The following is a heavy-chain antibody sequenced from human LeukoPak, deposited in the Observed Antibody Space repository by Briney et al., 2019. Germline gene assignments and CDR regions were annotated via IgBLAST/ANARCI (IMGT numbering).Heavy chain of an antibody. CDR2: INPNSGGT. D-gene: IGHD6-13*01. CDR3: ASAAAAGRGEGWFDS. CDR1: GYIFTGYY. V-gene: IGHV1-2*02. J-gene: IGHJ5*01. Sequence: ASVKVSCKASGYIFTGYYMHWERQAPGQGLEWMGWINPNSGGTNYAQKFQGRVTMTRDTSISTAYMELSSLRSDDTAVYYCASAAAAGRGEGWFDSWGQGTLVTVSS.